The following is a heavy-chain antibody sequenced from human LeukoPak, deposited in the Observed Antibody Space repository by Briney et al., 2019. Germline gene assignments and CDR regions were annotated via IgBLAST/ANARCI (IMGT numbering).Heavy chain of an antibody. V-gene: IGHV1-18*01. Sequence: ASVKVSCKASGYTFTSYGISWVRQAPGQGLEWMGWISAYNGNTNYAQKLQGRVTMTTDTSTSTAYMELRSLRSDDTAVYYCARDKYYDFWSGYYNGYYGMDVWGQGTTVTVSS. J-gene: IGHJ6*02. CDR3: ARDKYYDFWSGYYNGYYGMDV. D-gene: IGHD3-3*01. CDR2: ISAYNGNT. CDR1: GYTFTSYG.